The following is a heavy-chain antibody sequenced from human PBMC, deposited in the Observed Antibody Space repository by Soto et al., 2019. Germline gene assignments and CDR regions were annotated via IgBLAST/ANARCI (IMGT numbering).Heavy chain of an antibody. Sequence: GGSLRLSCAASGFTFSNAWMNWVRQAPGKGLEWVGRIRSKTDGGAKDYAAPVKGSVTISRDVYKNTLYLQINSLKSYDTDVDSCTTDIYSGFQNWGQGTLVTVSS. V-gene: IGHV3-15*05. CDR1: GFTFSNAW. CDR2: IRSKTDGGAK. CDR3: TTDIYSGFQN. J-gene: IGHJ1*01. D-gene: IGHD5-12*01.